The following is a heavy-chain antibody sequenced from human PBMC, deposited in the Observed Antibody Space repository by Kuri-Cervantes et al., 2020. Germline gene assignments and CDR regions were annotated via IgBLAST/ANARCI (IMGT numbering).Heavy chain of an antibody. J-gene: IGHJ6*02. CDR2: IWYDGSNK. D-gene: IGHD5-18*01. CDR1: GFTFSSYG. Sequence: GESLKISCAASGFTFSSYGMHWVRQAPGKGLEWVAVIWYDGSNKYYADSVKGRFTISRDNSKNTLYLQMNSLRAEDTAVYYCARDQETTMVLDILGYDYGMDVWGQGTTVTVSS. V-gene: IGHV3-33*08. CDR3: ARDQETTMVLDILGYDYGMDV.